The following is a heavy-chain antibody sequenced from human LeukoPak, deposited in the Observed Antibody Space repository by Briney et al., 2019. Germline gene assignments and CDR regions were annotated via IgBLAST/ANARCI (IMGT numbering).Heavy chain of an antibody. D-gene: IGHD3-22*01. V-gene: IGHV4-39*07. J-gene: IGHJ4*02. CDR2: IHYSGST. CDR3: ARVTGYMIEDYFDY. CDR1: GGSISSSSYY. Sequence: PSETLSLTCTVSGGSISSSSYYWGWIRQPPGKGLEWIGSIHYSGSTYYTPSLKSRVTISVDTSKNQFSLKLSSVTAADTAVYYCARVTGYMIEDYFDYWGQGTLVTVSS.